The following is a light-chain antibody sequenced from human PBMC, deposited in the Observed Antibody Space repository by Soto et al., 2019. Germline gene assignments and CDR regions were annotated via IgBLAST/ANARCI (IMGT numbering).Light chain of an antibody. V-gene: IGLV7-46*01. J-gene: IGLJ1*01. Sequence: QAVVTQEPSLTVSAGGTVTLTCGSSTGAVTNGHYPYWFQQKPGQAPRTLIYETTNRHSWTPARFSGSLLGGKAALTLSGAQPEDEAEYYCLLSYNGPYVFGTGTKVTVL. CDR1: TGAVTNGHY. CDR3: LLSYNGPYV. CDR2: ETT.